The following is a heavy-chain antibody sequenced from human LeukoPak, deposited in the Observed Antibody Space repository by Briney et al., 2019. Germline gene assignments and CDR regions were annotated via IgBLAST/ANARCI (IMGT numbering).Heavy chain of an antibody. Sequence: GESLKISCKGSGYSFTSYWISWVRQMPGKGLEWMGRIDPSDSYTNYSPSFQGHVTISADKSISTAYLQWSSPKASDTAMYYCVHSSAINYFDYWGQGTLVTVSS. D-gene: IGHD6-19*01. J-gene: IGHJ4*02. CDR3: VHSSAINYFDY. CDR1: GYSFTSYW. V-gene: IGHV5-10-1*01. CDR2: IDPSDSYT.